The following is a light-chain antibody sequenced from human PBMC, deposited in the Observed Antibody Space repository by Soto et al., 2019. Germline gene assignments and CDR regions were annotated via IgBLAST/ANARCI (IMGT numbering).Light chain of an antibody. CDR1: SSNIGSNY. CDR2: RNN. V-gene: IGLV1-47*01. Sequence: QSVLTQPPSASGTPGQRVTISCSGSSSNIGSNYVYWYQQLPGTAPKHLIHRNNQRPSGVPDRFSGSKSGTSASLAISGLRSEDEADYYCAAWDDSLSGVVFGGGTKLTVL. J-gene: IGLJ2*01. CDR3: AAWDDSLSGVV.